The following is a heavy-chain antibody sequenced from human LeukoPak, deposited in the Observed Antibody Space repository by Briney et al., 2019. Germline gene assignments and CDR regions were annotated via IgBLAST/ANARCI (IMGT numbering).Heavy chain of an antibody. J-gene: IGHJ4*02. D-gene: IGHD6-13*01. CDR1: GGSNSSGGYY. CDR2: IYYSGST. V-gene: IGHV4-31*03. Sequence: SETLSLTCTVSGGSNSSGGYYWSWIRQHPGKGLEWIGYIYYSGSTYYNPSLKSRVTISVDTSKNQFSLKLSSVTAADTAVYYCATLRQQLVLDYWGQGTLVTVSS. CDR3: ATLRQQLVLDY.